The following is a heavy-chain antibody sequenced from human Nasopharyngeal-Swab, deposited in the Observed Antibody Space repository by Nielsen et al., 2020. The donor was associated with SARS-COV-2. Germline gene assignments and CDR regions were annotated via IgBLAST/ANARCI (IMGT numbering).Heavy chain of an antibody. Sequence: GESLQLSCAVSGFTSDTFGMTWVRQAPGKGLEWVSRISGSGSGTYYADSVKGRFTISRDNSKNTLYLQMNSLRADDTAVYYCAKGGVSVYGDSYYFDFWGQGTLVTVSS. V-gene: IGHV3-23*01. CDR3: AKGGVSVYGDSYYFDF. CDR2: ISGSGSGT. J-gene: IGHJ4*02. D-gene: IGHD4-17*01. CDR1: GFTSDTFG.